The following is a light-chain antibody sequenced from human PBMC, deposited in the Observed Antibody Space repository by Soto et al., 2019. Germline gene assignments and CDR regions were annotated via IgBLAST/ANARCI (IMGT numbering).Light chain of an antibody. V-gene: IGKV3-15*01. J-gene: IGKJ1*01. CDR2: GAS. CDR3: QQYNSWPWT. CDR1: RSVNPN. Sequence: MVMRQSPATLYVSQGDRATLSRRASRSVNPNLAWYQQTPGQAPRLFSYGASSRATGLPPRFSGSGSGTEFTLTISSLKSEDFEVYYCQQYNSWPWTFGQGTKVDIK.